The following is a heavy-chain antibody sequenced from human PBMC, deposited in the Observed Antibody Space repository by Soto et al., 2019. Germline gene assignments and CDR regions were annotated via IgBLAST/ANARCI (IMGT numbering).Heavy chain of an antibody. Sequence: QVQLRQSGPGLVKPSETLSLTCTVSGGSISSYYWSWIRQPPGKGLEWIGYIYYSGSTSYNPSLKSRVTMSVDTSKTQFSLKLSSVTAADTAVYYCARDHIVATIGAFDIWGQGTMVTVSS. D-gene: IGHD5-12*01. CDR3: ARDHIVATIGAFDI. CDR2: IYYSGST. J-gene: IGHJ3*02. V-gene: IGHV4-59*01. CDR1: GGSISSYY.